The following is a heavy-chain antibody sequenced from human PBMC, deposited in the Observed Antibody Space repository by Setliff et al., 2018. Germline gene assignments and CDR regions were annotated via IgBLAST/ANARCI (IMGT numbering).Heavy chain of an antibody. Sequence: SETLSLTCVVPGGSISSGSYYWSWIRQPAGKGLEWIGRIYPSGSANYNPSLKSRVAISLDTSKNQFSLKLSSVTAADTAVYYCARDGGYGYYFDFWGQGTLVTVSS. CDR1: GGSISSGSYY. J-gene: IGHJ4*02. D-gene: IGHD5-12*01. V-gene: IGHV4-61*02. CDR2: IYPSGSA. CDR3: ARDGGYGYYFDF.